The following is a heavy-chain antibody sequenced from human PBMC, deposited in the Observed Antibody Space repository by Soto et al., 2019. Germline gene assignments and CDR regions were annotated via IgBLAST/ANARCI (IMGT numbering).Heavy chain of an antibody. J-gene: IGHJ6*02. CDR1: GFTFSSHG. V-gene: IGHV3-33*01. CDR2: MWYEGGKK. Sequence: PGGSLRLSCAASGFTFSSHGMHWVRQAPGKGLEWVAGMWYEGGKKYYADSVKGRFTISRANSENTLYLRMNSLKADDTAVYYCARDQGSLPYYYYGIDVWGQGTAVTVSS. CDR3: ARDQGSLPYYYYGIDV.